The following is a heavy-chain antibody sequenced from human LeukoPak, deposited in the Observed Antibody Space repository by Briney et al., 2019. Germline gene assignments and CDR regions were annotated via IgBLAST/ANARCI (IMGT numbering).Heavy chain of an antibody. D-gene: IGHD3-22*01. CDR1: GFTFSDYY. J-gene: IGHJ3*02. V-gene: IGHV3-11*01. CDR3: AKAAGYYYDVDI. Sequence: SGGSLRLSCAASGFTFSDYYMSWIRQAPGKGLEWVSYISSSGSTIYYADSVKGRFTISRDNSKNTLYLQMNSLRAEDTAVYYCAKAAGYYYDVDIWGQGTMVTVSS. CDR2: ISSSGSTI.